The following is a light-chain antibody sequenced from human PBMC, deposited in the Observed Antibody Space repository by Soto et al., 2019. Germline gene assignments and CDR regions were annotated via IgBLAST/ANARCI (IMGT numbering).Light chain of an antibody. J-gene: IGLJ2*01. CDR2: DVS. CDR3: CSYAGSYTWV. V-gene: IGLV2-11*01. Sequence: QSVLTQPRSVSGSPGQSVTISCTGTSSDVGGYNYVSWYQQHPGKAPKLMIYDVSKRPSGVPDRFSGSKSGNTASLTISGLQAEDEADYYCCSYAGSYTWVFGGGTNVTVL. CDR1: SSDVGGYNY.